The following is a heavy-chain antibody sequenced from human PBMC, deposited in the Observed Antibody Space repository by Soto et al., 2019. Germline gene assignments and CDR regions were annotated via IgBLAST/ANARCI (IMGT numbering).Heavy chain of an antibody. V-gene: IGHV1-69*01. CDR1: GGLFSSFA. J-gene: IGHJ4*02. D-gene: IGHD3-16*01. Sequence: QGQLVQSGPEVKKPGSSVKVSCKDSGGLFSSFAISWVRQAPGQGLEWLGGIIPVFGTTEYAEKFQGRDTITADESTNTAYMDLSSLTSGDTAMYYCARGGGPYVWFNEFWGQGTLVSVSS. CDR3: ARGGGPYVWFNEF. CDR2: IIPVFGTT.